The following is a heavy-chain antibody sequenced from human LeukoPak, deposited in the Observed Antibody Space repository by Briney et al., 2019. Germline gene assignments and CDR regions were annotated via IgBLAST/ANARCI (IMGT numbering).Heavy chain of an antibody. CDR2: IYYSERT. CDR3: ARVDAYGGYDWVRFDY. D-gene: IGHD5-12*01. Sequence: SETLSLTCTVSGYSISSGYYWGWIRQPPGKGLEWIGSIYYSERTSYKTSPKSRVTISVDTSKNQSSLKRSSVTAADTAVYYCARVDAYGGYDWVRFDYWGQGTLVTVSS. J-gene: IGHJ4*02. V-gene: IGHV4-38-2*02. CDR1: GYSISSGYY.